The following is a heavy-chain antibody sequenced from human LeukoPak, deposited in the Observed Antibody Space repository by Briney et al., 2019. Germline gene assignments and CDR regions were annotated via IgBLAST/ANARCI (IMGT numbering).Heavy chain of an antibody. J-gene: IGHJ5*02. Sequence: GASVKVSCKASGYTFTGYYMHWVRQAPGQGLEWMGWINPNSGGTNYAQKFQGRVTMTRDTSISTAYMELSRLRSDDTAVYYCARDWTAAMSLYNWFDPWGQGTLVTVSS. CDR2: INPNSGGT. CDR3: ARDWTAAMSLYNWFDP. D-gene: IGHD2-2*01. CDR1: GYTFTGYY. V-gene: IGHV1-2*02.